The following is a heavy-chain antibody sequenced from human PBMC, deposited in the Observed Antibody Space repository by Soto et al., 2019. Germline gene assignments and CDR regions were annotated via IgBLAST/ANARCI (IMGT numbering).Heavy chain of an antibody. D-gene: IGHD2-15*01. CDR2: ISYDGSNK. V-gene: IGHV3-30*18. CDR3: AKGPPAFDI. J-gene: IGHJ3*02. CDR1: GFTFSSYG. Sequence: QVQLVESGGGVVQPGRSLRLSCAASGFTFSSYGMHWVRQAPGKGLEWVAVISYDGSNKYYADSVKGRFTISRDNSKNTLSLQMNSLRAEDTAVYYCAKGPPAFDIWGQGTMDTVSS.